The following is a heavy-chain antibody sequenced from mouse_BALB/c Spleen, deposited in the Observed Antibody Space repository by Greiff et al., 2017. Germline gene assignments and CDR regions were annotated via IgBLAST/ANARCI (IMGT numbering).Heavy chain of an antibody. V-gene: IGHV1-5*01. CDR3: TKGYYGSSPWYLDD. CDR1: GYTFTSYW. J-gene: IGHJ1*01. CDR2: IYPGNSDT. Sequence: EVQLQQSGTVLARPGASVKMSCTASGYTFTSYWMHWVKQRPGQGLEWIGAIYPGNSDTSYNQKFKGKAKLTAVTSTSTAYMELSSLTNEDSAVYYCTKGYYGSSPWYLDDWGEGTTVTVSS. D-gene: IGHD1-1*01.